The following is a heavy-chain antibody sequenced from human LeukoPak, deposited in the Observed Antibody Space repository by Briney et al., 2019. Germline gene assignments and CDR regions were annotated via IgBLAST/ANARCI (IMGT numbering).Heavy chain of an antibody. CDR3: ARDGGSGSYYYYMDV. CDR1: GGSFSGYY. D-gene: IGHD3-10*01. V-gene: IGHV4-34*01. J-gene: IGHJ6*03. Sequence: ASETLSLTCAVYGGSFSGYYWSWIRQPPGKGLEWIGEINHSGSTNYNPSLKSRVTISVDTSKNQFSLKLSSVTAADTAVDYCARDGGSGSYYYYMDVWGKGTMVIISS. CDR2: INHSGST.